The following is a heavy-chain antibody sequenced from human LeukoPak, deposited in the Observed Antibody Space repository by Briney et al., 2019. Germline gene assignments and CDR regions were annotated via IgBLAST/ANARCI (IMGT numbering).Heavy chain of an antibody. D-gene: IGHD6-13*01. J-gene: IGHJ4*02. CDR2: ISGSGGST. CDR3: APRTGYSSSWVDY. CDR1: GFTFSSYA. V-gene: IGHV3-23*01. Sequence: GESLRLSCAASGFTFSSYAMSWVRQAPGKGLEWVSAISGSGGSTYYADSVKGRFTISRDNSKNTLYLQMNSLRAEDTAVYYCAPRTGYSSSWVDYWGQGTLVTVSS.